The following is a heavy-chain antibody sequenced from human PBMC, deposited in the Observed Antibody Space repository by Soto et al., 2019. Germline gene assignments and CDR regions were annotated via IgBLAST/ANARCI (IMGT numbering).Heavy chain of an antibody. CDR2: FDHEHGGT. J-gene: IGHJ4*02. V-gene: IGHV1-24*01. CDR1: GYTRTELS. Sequence: QVQLVQSGAEVKRPGASVRVSCKVSGYTRTELSMHWVRQAPGTGLEWMGGFDHEHGGTVYAQKFQGRVTMAEDTSAHTAYMELSSLTSEDTAVYYCATEAGSYGFGFHWGQGTLVTVSS. CDR3: ATEAGSYGFGFH. D-gene: IGHD3-16*01.